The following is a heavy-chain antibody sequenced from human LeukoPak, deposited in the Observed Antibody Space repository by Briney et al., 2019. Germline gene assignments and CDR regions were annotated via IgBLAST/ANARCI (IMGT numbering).Heavy chain of an antibody. CDR3: ARDGGAGRYYYYGMDV. J-gene: IGHJ6*02. D-gene: IGHD1-26*01. CDR2: INAGNGNT. V-gene: IGHV1-3*01. Sequence: ASVKVSCRASGYTFTSYAMHWVRQAPGQRLEWMGWINAGNGNTKYSQKFQGRVTITRDTSASTAYMELSSLRSEDTAVYYCARDGGAGRYYYYGMDVWAKGPRSPSP. CDR1: GYTFTSYA.